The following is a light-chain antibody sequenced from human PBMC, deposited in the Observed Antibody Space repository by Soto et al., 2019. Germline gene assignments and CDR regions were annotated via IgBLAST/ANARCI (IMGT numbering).Light chain of an antibody. J-gene: IGKJ1*01. V-gene: IGKV3D-7*01. CDR2: GAS. Sequence: EIVLTQSPATLSSSPGDRATLPCRASQSVSSSYLAWYQQKPGQAPRLLIYGASSRATGIPDRFSGSGTGTEFTLTISSLQSEDFAVYYCLHYYEWPRWTFGQGTKVDI. CDR3: LHYYEWPRWT. CDR1: QSVSSSY.